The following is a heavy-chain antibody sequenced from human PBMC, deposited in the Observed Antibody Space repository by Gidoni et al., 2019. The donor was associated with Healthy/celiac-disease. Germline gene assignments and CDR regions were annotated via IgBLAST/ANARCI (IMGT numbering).Heavy chain of an antibody. Sequence: EVQLVQSGAEVKKPGESLKISCKGSGYSFTSYWTGWVRQMPGKGLEWMGIIYPGDSDTRYSPSFQGQVTISADKSISTAYLQWSSLKASDTAMYYCARQGEWYYYDSSGYPYWYFDLWGRGTLVTVSS. CDR1: GYSFTSYW. V-gene: IGHV5-51*01. CDR3: ARQGEWYYYDSSGYPYWYFDL. D-gene: IGHD3-22*01. CDR2: IYPGDSDT. J-gene: IGHJ2*01.